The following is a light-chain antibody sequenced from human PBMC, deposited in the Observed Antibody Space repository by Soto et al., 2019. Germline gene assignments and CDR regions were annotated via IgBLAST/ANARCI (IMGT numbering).Light chain of an antibody. V-gene: IGLV1-40*01. CDR2: CNI. J-gene: IGLJ2*01. CDR3: QSYDSSLSGYVV. Sequence: QSVLTQLPSVSGAPGQRVTISCTGSSSNIGAGYDVHWYQQLPGTAPKLLIYCNINRPSGVPDRFSGSKSGTSASLAITGLQAEDEADYYCQSYDSSLSGYVVFGGGTKLTVL. CDR1: SSNIGAGYD.